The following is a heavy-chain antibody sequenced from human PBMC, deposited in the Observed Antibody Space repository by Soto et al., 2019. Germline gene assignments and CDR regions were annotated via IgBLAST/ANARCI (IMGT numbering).Heavy chain of an antibody. CDR2: IWYDGSNK. V-gene: IGHV3-33*01. Sequence: PGGSLRLSCAASGFTFSSYGMHWVRQAPGKGLEWVAVIWYDGSNKYYADSVKGRFTISRDNSKNTLYLQMNSLRAEDTAVYYCAREEYSSSWYFSYWGQGTLVTVSS. D-gene: IGHD6-13*01. CDR1: GFTFSSYG. CDR3: AREEYSSSWYFSY. J-gene: IGHJ4*02.